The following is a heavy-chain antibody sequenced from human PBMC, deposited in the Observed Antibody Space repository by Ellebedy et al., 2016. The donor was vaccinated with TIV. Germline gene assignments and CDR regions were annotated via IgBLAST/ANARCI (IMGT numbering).Heavy chain of an antibody. Sequence: GESLKISCAASGFTFSSYAMNWVRQAPGKGLEWVSAISGSGGSTYYADSVKGRFTISRDNSKNTLYLQMNSLRAEDTAVYYCAKGRNDGFYWGQGTLVTVSS. D-gene: IGHD1-1*01. V-gene: IGHV3-23*01. CDR3: AKGRNDGFY. CDR2: ISGSGGST. CDR1: GFTFSSYA. J-gene: IGHJ4*02.